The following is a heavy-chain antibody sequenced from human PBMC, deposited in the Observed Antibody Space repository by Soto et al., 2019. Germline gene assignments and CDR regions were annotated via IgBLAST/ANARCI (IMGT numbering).Heavy chain of an antibody. CDR2: ISSTSYTI. Sequence: GGSLRLSCAASGFRFSSYTINWVRQAPGKGLEWVSSISSTSYTIYYADSVKGRFTISRENAKNSLYLQMDSLRDEDTAVYYCSREEAGHYFAMDVWGQGTTVTLSS. CDR3: SREEAGHYFAMDV. CDR1: GFRFSSYT. J-gene: IGHJ6*02. V-gene: IGHV3-48*02. D-gene: IGHD6-25*01.